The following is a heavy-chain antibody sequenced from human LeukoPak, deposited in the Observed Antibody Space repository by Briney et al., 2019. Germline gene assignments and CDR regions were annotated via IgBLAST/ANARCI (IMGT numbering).Heavy chain of an antibody. D-gene: IGHD2-21*01. J-gene: IGHJ4*02. CDR2: ISDGGRSTK. CDR3: ARDSARGGYDPYCFDA. V-gene: IGHV3-48*03. Sequence: GGSLRLSCAASGFTSSHYEMNWLRHAPGKAPEFVAYISDGGRSTKYYAASVTGRFMISRANAMQSVYLQMNSLRVEDTAIYFRARDSARGGYDPYCFDAWGQGVLVSVSA. CDR1: GFTSSHYE.